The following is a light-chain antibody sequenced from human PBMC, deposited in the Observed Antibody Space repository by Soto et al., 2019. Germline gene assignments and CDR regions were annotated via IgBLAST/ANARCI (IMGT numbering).Light chain of an antibody. CDR1: QSISSW. CDR3: QQYNSYQA. CDR2: DAS. Sequence: DIKMTQSPSTLSTSVGDRVTITCRASQSISSWLAWYQQKPGRAPKLLIYDASTLDSGVPSRFSGSGSGTEFTLTISSLQPDDLATYYCQQYNSYQAFGQGTKVEIK. J-gene: IGKJ1*01. V-gene: IGKV1-5*01.